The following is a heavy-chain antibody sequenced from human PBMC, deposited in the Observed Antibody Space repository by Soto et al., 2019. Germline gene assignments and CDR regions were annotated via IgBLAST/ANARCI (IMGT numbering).Heavy chain of an antibody. J-gene: IGHJ5*02. CDR2: IYYSGST. Sequence: QLQLQESGPGLVKPSETLSLTCTVSGGSISSSNYYWGWIRQPPGKGLEWIGSIYYSGSTYYNPFLKSRVTISVDTSKNQFSLELSSVTAADTAVYYCATQEVGGSYVYTFDPWGQGTLVTVSS. CDR1: GGSISSSNYY. CDR3: ATQEVGGSYVYTFDP. V-gene: IGHV4-39*01. D-gene: IGHD1-26*01.